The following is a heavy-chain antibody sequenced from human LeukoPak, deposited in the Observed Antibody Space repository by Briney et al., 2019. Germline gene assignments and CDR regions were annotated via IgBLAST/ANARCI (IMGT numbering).Heavy chain of an antibody. J-gene: IGHJ3*02. CDR1: GGSISSGGYY. CDR3: ARFERADAFDI. CDR2: IYYSGST. Sequence: SETLSLTCTVSGGSISSGGYYWSWIRQPPGKGLEWIGYIYYSGSTYYNPSLKSRVTISVDTSKNQFSLKLSSVTAADTAVYYCARFERADAFDIWGQGTMVTVSS. D-gene: IGHD3-10*01. V-gene: IGHV4-31*03.